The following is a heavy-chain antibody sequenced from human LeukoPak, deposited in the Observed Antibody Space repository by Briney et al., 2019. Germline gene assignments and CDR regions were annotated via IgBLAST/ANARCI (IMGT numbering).Heavy chain of an antibody. CDR2: IYYSGST. V-gene: IGHV4-61*01. CDR3: ARVSRPDYMDV. Sequence: SSETLSLTCTVSGGSISSGSYYWSWIRQPPGKGLEWIGYIYYSGSTNYNPSLKSRVTISVDTSKNQFSLKLSSVTAADTAVYYCARVSRPDYMDVWGKGTTVTISS. J-gene: IGHJ6*03. CDR1: GGSISSGSYY.